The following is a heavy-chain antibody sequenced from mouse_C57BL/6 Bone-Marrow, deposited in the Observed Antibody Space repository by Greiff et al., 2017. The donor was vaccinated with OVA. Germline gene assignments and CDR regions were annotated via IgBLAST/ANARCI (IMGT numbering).Heavy chain of an antibody. CDR2: ISRGSSTI. CDR1: GFTFSDYG. Sequence: EVKVVESGGGLVKPGGSPKLSCAASGFTFSDYGMHWVRQAPEKGLEWVAYISRGSSTIHYADTVTGRFTIPRDTAQNTLYLQITSLRCEDTAMYYWARGEVWLRRDWYFDVWGTGTTVTVSS. CDR3: ARGEVWLRRDWYFDV. J-gene: IGHJ1*03. V-gene: IGHV5-17*01. D-gene: IGHD2-2*01.